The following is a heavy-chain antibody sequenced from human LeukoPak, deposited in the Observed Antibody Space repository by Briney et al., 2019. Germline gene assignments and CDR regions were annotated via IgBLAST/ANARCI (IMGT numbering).Heavy chain of an antibody. V-gene: IGHV3-30*02. CDR2: IRYDGSNK. D-gene: IGHD3-9*01. Sequence: PGGSLRLSCAASGFTFSGYGMHWARQAPGKGLEWVAFIRYDGSNKYYADSVKGRFTISRDNSKNTLYLQMNSLRAEDTAVYYCGKESNEVATGYYYDMDVWGKGTTVTVSS. J-gene: IGHJ6*03. CDR3: GKESNEVATGYYYDMDV. CDR1: GFTFSGYG.